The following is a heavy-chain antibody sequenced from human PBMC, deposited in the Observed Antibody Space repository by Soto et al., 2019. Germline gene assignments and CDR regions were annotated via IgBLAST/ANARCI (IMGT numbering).Heavy chain of an antibody. J-gene: IGHJ6*02. CDR2: INPNSGGT. Sequence: ASVKVSCKASGYTFTGYYMHWVRQAPGQGLEWMGWINPNSGGTNYAQKFQGRVTMTRDTSISTAYMEPSRLRSDDTAVYYCARTYGDYGTYYYYGMDVWGQGTTVTV. CDR1: GYTFTGYY. V-gene: IGHV1-2*02. CDR3: ARTYGDYGTYYYYGMDV. D-gene: IGHD4-17*01.